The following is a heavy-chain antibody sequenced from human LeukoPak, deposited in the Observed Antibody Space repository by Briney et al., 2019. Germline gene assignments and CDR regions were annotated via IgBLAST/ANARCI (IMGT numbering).Heavy chain of an antibody. V-gene: IGHV3-66*01. D-gene: IGHD3-22*01. CDR3: AYNYYDSSGYYSVYYFDY. CDR2: IYSGGNT. CDR1: GLTVSSNY. J-gene: IGHJ4*02. Sequence: GGSLRLSCAASGLTVSSNYMSWVRQAPGKGLECIAIIYSGGNTYYEDSVKGRFTISRDNSKNTLYLQMNSLRAEDTAVYYCAYNYYDSSGYYSVYYFDYWGQGTLVTVSS.